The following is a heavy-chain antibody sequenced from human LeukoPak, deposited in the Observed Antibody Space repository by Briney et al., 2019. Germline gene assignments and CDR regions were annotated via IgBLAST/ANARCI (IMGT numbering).Heavy chain of an antibody. J-gene: IGHJ4*02. Sequence: GGSLRLSCAASGFTFSSYAMSWVRQAPGKGLEWVSAISGSGGSTYYADSVKGRFTISRDNAKNSLYLQMNSLRAEDTAVYYCARVSQYYYDSSGYPEPFDYWGQGTLVTVSS. V-gene: IGHV3-23*01. D-gene: IGHD3-22*01. CDR1: GFTFSSYA. CDR3: ARVSQYYYDSSGYPEPFDY. CDR2: ISGSGGST.